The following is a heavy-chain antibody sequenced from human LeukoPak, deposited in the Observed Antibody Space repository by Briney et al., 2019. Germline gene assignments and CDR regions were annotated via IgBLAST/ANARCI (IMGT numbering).Heavy chain of an antibody. CDR1: GYTFTNYY. D-gene: IGHD3-22*01. CDR3: ARDAPGFFYDSSLYYPAVHY. V-gene: IGHV1-46*01. J-gene: IGHJ4*02. Sequence: GASVKVSCKASGYTFTNYYIHWVRQAPGQGLEWMGIINPSGGSTSYAQKFQGRVTMTRDTSTSTVYMELSSLRSDDTAVYYCARDAPGFFYDSSLYYPAVHYWGQGTPVTVSS. CDR2: INPSGGST.